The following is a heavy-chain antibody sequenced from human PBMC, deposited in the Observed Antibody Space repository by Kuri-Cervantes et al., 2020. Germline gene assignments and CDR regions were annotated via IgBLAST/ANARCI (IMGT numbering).Heavy chain of an antibody. J-gene: IGHJ4*02. V-gene: IGHV4-38-2*01. CDR3: VRLFGIAAAGQIDY. CDR2: ISHVVGT. CDR1: GYSISSNYY. Sequence: GSLRLSCAISGYSISSNYYWGWIRQPPGKGLEWIGTISHVVGTYYNPSLESRLTTSIDTSKNQFSLKLSSVTAADTAVYYCVRLFGIAAAGQIDYWGQGSLVTVSS. D-gene: IGHD6-13*01.